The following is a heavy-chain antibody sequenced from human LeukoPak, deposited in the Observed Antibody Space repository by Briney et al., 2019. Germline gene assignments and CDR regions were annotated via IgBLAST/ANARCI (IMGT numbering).Heavy chain of an antibody. V-gene: IGHV1-2*04. Sequence: EASVKVSCKASGYTFTGYYMHWVRQAPGQGLEWMGWINPNSGGTNYAQKFQGWVTMTRDTSISTAYMELSRLRSDDTAVYYCARDPEPFSGSYLDYWGQGTLVTVSS. CDR3: ARDPEPFSGSYLDY. D-gene: IGHD3-10*01. CDR2: INPNSGGT. CDR1: GYTFTGYY. J-gene: IGHJ4*02.